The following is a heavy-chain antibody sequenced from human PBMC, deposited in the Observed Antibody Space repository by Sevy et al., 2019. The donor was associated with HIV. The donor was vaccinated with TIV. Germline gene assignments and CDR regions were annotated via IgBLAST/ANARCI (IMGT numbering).Heavy chain of an antibody. D-gene: IGHD3-22*01. Sequence: SETLSLTCTVSGGSISSYYWSWIRQPPGKGLEWIGYIYYSGSTNYKPSLKSRVTISVDTSKNQFSLKLSSVTAADTAVYYCARDAYYCDSSDHDAFDIWGQGTMVTVSS. CDR1: GGSISSYY. V-gene: IGHV4-59*01. CDR2: IYYSGST. J-gene: IGHJ3*02. CDR3: ARDAYYCDSSDHDAFDI.